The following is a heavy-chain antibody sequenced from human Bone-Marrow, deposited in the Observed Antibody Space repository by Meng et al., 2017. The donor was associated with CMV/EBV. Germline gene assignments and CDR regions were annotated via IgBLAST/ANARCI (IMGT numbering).Heavy chain of an antibody. D-gene: IGHD6-25*01. Sequence: LSCAASGFTFSSYPMHWVRQAPGKGLEWVAVISYDGSNKYYADSVKGRFTISRDNSKNTLYLQMNSLRAEDTAVYYCARGLISYPRLIWGQGTLVTVSS. V-gene: IGHV3-30*04. CDR1: GFTFSSYP. CDR3: ARGLISYPRLI. CDR2: ISYDGSNK. J-gene: IGHJ4*02.